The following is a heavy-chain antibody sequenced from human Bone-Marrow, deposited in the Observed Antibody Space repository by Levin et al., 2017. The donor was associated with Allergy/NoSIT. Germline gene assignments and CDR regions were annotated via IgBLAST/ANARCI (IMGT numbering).Heavy chain of an antibody. Sequence: SGGSLSLSCAASGFTFSSYGMHWVRQAPGQGLAWVAVISYDGSNKYYADSVKGRFTISRDNSKNTLYLQMNSLRAEDTAVYYCARGPTGDYDSSGYYLDYWGQGTLVTVSS. CDR2: ISYDGSNK. CDR1: GFTFSSYG. J-gene: IGHJ4*02. CDR3: ARGPTGDYDSSGYYLDY. D-gene: IGHD3-22*01. V-gene: IGHV3-30*03.